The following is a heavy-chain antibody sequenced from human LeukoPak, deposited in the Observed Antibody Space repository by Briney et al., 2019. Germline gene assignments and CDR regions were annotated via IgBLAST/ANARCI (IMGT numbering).Heavy chain of an antibody. Sequence: GASVKVSCKASGYTFTGYYMHWVRQPPGQGLEWMGWINPNSGGTNYAQKFQGRVTMTRDTSISTAYMELSRLRSDDTAVYYCARDRGIAAADAFDIWGQGTMVTVSS. CDR3: ARDRGIAAADAFDI. CDR2: INPNSGGT. D-gene: IGHD6-13*01. V-gene: IGHV1-2*02. CDR1: GYTFTGYY. J-gene: IGHJ3*02.